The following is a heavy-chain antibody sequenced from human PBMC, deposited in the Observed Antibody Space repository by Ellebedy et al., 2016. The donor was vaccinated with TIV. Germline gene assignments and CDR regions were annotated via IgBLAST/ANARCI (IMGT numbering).Heavy chain of an antibody. J-gene: IGHJ5*02. CDR2: IRDSGGIT. CDR1: GFTFSSYA. CDR3: ARVSGSGWFDP. D-gene: IGHD6-19*01. V-gene: IGHV3-23*01. Sequence: GESLKISCAASGFTFSSYAMSWVRQAPGKGLEWLSSIRDSGGITYYADSVKGRFTISRDNSKSTLYLQMNSLRAEDTAVYYCARVSGSGWFDPWGQGTLVTVSS.